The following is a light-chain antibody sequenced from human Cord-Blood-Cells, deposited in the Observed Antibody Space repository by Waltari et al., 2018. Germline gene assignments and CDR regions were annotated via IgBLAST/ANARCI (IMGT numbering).Light chain of an antibody. CDR1: QSLLHSNGYNY. CDR3: MQALQTPWT. CDR2: LGS. J-gene: IGKJ1*01. Sequence: DIVMTQSPLSLPVTPGEPASISCRSSQSLLHSNGYNYLDWYLQKPGQSPQLLIYLGSNQSAGIPDMFSGSGSGTDFTLKISRVEAEDVGVYYCMQALQTPWTFGQGTKVEIK. V-gene: IGKV2-28*01.